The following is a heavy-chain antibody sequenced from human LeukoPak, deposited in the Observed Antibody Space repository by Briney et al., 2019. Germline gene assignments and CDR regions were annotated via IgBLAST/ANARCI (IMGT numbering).Heavy chain of an antibody. V-gene: IGHV3-7*01. Sequence: GGSLRLSCAASGFTFSSYWMTWVRQAPGKGLEWVANIKQDGSEKHYVDSVKGRFTIYRDNAENSLYLQMNRLRAEDTAVYYCARELGSTSSGVFDYWGQGTLVTVSS. J-gene: IGHJ4*02. CDR3: ARELGSTSSGVFDY. D-gene: IGHD6-6*01. CDR2: IKQDGSEK. CDR1: GFTFSSYW.